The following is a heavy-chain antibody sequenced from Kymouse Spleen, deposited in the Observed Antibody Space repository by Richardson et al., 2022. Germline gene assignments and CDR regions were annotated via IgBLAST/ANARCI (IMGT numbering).Heavy chain of an antibody. Sequence: EVQLVESGGGLVQPGGSLKLSCAASGFTFSGSAMHWVRQASGKGLEWVGRIRSKANSYATAYAASVKGRFTISRDDSKNTAYLQMNSLKTEDTAVYYCTRGILYLYGMDVWGQGTTVTVSS. CDR2: IRSKANSYAT. J-gene: IGHJ6*02. D-gene: IGHD5-18,IGHD5-18*01. CDR3: TRGILYLYGMDV. CDR1: GFTFSGSA. V-gene: IGHV3-73*02.